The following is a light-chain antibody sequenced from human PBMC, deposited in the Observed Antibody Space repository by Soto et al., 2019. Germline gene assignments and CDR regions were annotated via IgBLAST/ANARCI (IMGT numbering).Light chain of an antibody. CDR1: QGIRSW. Sequence: DIQMTQSPSSVSASVGDRVTITCRASQGIRSWLAWYQQKPGKAPNLLIYGASTLQRGVPSRFSGSGSGTDFTLTISSLQPEDFATYYCQQANSFPYTFGQGTKLEIK. CDR3: QQANSFPYT. V-gene: IGKV1D-12*01. J-gene: IGKJ2*01. CDR2: GAS.